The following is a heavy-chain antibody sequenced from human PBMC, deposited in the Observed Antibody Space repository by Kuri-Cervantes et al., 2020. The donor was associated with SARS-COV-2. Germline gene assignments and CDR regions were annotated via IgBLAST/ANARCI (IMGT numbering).Heavy chain of an antibody. D-gene: IGHD2/OR15-2a*01. Sequence: GESLKIPCAASGFTFSSYGMHWVRQAPGKGLEWVAVISYDGSNKYYADSVKGRFTISRDNSKNTLYLQMNSLRAEDTAVYYCARDFSPYYYYMDVWGKGTTVTVSS. V-gene: IGHV3-30*19. CDR3: ARDFSPYYYYMDV. J-gene: IGHJ6*03. CDR2: ISYDGSNK. CDR1: GFTFSSYG.